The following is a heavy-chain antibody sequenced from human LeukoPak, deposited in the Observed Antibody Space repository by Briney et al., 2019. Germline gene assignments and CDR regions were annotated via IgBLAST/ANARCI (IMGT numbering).Heavy chain of an antibody. CDR3: ARVDFWSGYLDY. V-gene: IGHV4-4*07. J-gene: IGHJ4*02. CDR2: IYTSGST. D-gene: IGHD3-3*01. Sequence: SETLSLTCTVSGGSISSYYWSWIRQPAGKGLEWIGRIYTSGSTNYNPSLKSRVTMSVDTSKNQFSPKLSSVTAADTAVYYCARVDFWSGYLDYWGQGTLVTVSS. CDR1: GGSISSYY.